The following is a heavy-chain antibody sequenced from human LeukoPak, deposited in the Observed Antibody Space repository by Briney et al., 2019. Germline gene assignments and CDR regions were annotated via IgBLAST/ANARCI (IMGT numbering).Heavy chain of an antibody. CDR3: ASEGRKSRGVDIVRKKETGYYYMDV. Sequence: GGSLRLSCAASGFTFSDYYMSWIRQAPGKGLAWVSYISSSGSTIYYADSVKGRVTISRDNAKNSLYLQMHSRRAEDTAVYDWASEGRKSRGVDIVRKKETGYYYMDVWGKGTTVTVSS. D-gene: IGHD2-15*01. CDR2: ISSSGSTI. V-gene: IGHV3-11*01. CDR1: GFTFSDYY. J-gene: IGHJ6*03.